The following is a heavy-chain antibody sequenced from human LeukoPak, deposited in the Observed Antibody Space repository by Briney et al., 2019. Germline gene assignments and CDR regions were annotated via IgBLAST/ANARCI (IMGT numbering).Heavy chain of an antibody. CDR2: INPSCGST. CDR3: AREGNSGQLL. J-gene: IGHJ3*01. Sequence: GASVKLSYKASAHIFTNYYLHWVPQAPGQGLEWMGIINPSCGSTSYAQKFQGRVTMARDTSTSTVYMELSSLRSEDTAVYYCAREGNSGQLLWGQGAMVTVSS. V-gene: IGHV1-46*01. D-gene: IGHD1-26*01. CDR1: AHIFTNYY.